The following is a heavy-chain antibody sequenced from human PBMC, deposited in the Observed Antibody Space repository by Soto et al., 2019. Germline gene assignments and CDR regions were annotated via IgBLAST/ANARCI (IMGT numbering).Heavy chain of an antibody. Sequence: GESLKISCKGSGYSFSSHWIGWVRQMPGKGLDWMGIIYPGDSDTRYSPSFLGQVTISADKSINTAYLQWSSLQASDTAIYYCARLGGNYYYYYGMDVWGQGTTVTVSS. J-gene: IGHJ6*02. CDR3: ARLGGNYYYYYGMDV. V-gene: IGHV5-51*01. CDR1: GYSFSSHW. CDR2: IYPGDSDT. D-gene: IGHD1-1*01.